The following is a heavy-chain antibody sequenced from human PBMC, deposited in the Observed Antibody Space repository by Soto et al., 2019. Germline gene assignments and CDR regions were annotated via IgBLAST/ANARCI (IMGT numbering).Heavy chain of an antibody. D-gene: IGHD2-15*01. J-gene: IGHJ6*02. CDR3: ARGSVVVVAATKGAYYYGMDV. CDR1: GFTFSSYA. V-gene: IGHV3-30-3*01. CDR2: ISYDGSNK. Sequence: GGSLRLSCAASGFTFSSYAMHWVRQAPGKGLERVAVISYDGSNKYYADSVKGRFTISRDNSKNTLYLQMNSLRAEDTAVYYCARGSVVVVAATKGAYYYGMDVWGQGTTVTVS.